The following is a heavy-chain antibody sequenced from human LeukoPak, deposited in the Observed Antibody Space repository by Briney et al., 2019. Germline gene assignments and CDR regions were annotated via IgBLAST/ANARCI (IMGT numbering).Heavy chain of an antibody. Sequence: GGSLRLSCAASGFTFSSYAMTWVRQAPGKGLEWVSSISSSGGSTYYADSVRGRFTISRDNSKNTLYLQMNSLRAEDTAVYYCAKVGRSWYPPFDYWGQGTLVTVSS. CDR2: ISSSGGST. J-gene: IGHJ4*02. D-gene: IGHD6-13*01. CDR3: AKVGRSWYPPFDY. V-gene: IGHV3-23*01. CDR1: GFTFSSYA.